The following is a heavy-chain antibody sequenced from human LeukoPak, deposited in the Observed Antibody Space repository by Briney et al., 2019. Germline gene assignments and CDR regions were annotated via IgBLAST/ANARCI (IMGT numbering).Heavy chain of an antibody. CDR3: ARQSFGDWFDY. CDR2: IIPILGIA. Sequence: GASVKVSCKASGGTFSSYAISWVRQAPGQGLEWMGRIIPILGIANYAQKFQGRVTITADKSTSTAYMELSSLRPEDTAVYYCARQSFGDWFDYWGQGTLVTVSS. V-gene: IGHV1-69*04. CDR1: GGTFSSYA. D-gene: IGHD2-21*02. J-gene: IGHJ4*02.